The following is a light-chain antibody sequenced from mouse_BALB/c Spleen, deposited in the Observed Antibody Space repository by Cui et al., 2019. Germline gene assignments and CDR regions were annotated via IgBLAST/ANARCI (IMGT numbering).Light chain of an antibody. CDR2: LTS. Sequence: QIVLTKSPALMSASPGEKVTMTCSASKSVSYMYWYQQKPRSSPKPWIYLTSNLASGVPARFSGSGSGTSYSLTISSLEAEDVATYYCQQWSSNPHTFGAGTKLELK. CDR3: QQWSSNPHT. V-gene: IGKV4-68*01. CDR1: KSVSY. J-gene: IGKJ5*01.